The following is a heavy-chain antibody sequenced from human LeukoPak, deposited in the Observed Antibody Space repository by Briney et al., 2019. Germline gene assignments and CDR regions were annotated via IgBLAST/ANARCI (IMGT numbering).Heavy chain of an antibody. CDR3: ARGYRPVLIQRPFDP. CDR1: GGSFSGYY. V-gene: IGHV4-34*01. Sequence: PSETLSLTCAVYGGSFSGYYWSWIRQPPGKGLEWIGEINHSGSTNYNPSLKSRVTISVDTSKNQFSLKLSSVTAADTAVYYCARGYRPVLIQRPFDPWGQGTLVTVSS. D-gene: IGHD5-18*01. J-gene: IGHJ5*02. CDR2: INHSGST.